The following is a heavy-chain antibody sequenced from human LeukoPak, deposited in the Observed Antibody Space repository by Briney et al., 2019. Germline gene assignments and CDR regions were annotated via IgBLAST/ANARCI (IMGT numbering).Heavy chain of an antibody. J-gene: IGHJ4*02. CDR1: GGSISSYY. Sequence: SETLSLTCTVSGGSISSYYWSWIRQPPGKGLEWIGYIYYSGSTNYNPSLKSRVTISVDTSKNQFSLKLSSVTAADTAVYYCARGRGRDGYINWGQGTLVTVSS. V-gene: IGHV4-59*12. D-gene: IGHD5-24*01. CDR2: IYYSGST. CDR3: ARGRGRDGYIN.